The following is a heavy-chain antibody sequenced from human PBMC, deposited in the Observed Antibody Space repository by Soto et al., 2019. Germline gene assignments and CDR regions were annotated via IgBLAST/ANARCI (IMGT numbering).Heavy chain of an antibody. J-gene: IGHJ4*02. CDR2: IRDRAYSYAT. Sequence: EVLLVESGGGMVQPGGSLKLSCAASGFVFKDSSIHWVRQPSGKGLEWVGRIRDRAYSYATAYAGSVKGRFTISRDDSNNTAYLQMSGLKTEDSAIYYCTRLISAAHDYWGQGTLVTVSS. CDR1: GFVFKDSS. CDR3: TRLISAAHDY. D-gene: IGHD3-10*01. V-gene: IGHV3-73*01.